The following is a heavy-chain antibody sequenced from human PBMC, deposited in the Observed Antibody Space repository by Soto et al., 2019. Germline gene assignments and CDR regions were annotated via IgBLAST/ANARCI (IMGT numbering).Heavy chain of an antibody. V-gene: IGHV3-23*01. Sequence: EVQLLESGGGLVQPGGSLRLSCAASGFTFSSYAMSWVRQAPGKGLEWVSAISGSGGSTYYADSVKGRFTISRDNSKKTLYLQMNSLRAEDTAVNYCGNVPTLKKDTAMGGGGDYWGQGTLVTVSS. CDR1: GFTFSSYA. J-gene: IGHJ4*02. CDR2: ISGSGGST. CDR3: GNVPTLKKDTAMGGGGDY. D-gene: IGHD5-18*01.